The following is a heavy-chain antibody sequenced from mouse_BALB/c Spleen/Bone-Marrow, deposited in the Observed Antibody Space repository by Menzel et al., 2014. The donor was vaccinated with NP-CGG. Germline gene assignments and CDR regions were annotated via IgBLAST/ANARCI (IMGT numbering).Heavy chain of an antibody. V-gene: IGHV1-15*01. CDR2: IDPKTGGT. CDR1: GYTFXDYE. J-gene: IGHJ3*01. D-gene: IGHD4-1*01. Sequence: VQLQQSGAELVRPGASVTLSCKASGYTFXDYEMHWVKQTPVHGLEWIGAIDPKTGGTAYNQKFKGKATLTADKSSSTAYMELRSLTSEDSAVYYCTRSETGPFAYWGQGTLVTVSA. CDR3: TRSETGPFAY.